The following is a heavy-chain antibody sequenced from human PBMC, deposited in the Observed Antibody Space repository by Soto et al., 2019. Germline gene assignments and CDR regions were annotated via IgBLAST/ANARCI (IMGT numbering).Heavy chain of an antibody. CDR3: AREGDDILTGYYYYHYYYLDV. D-gene: IGHD3-9*01. J-gene: IGHJ6*03. V-gene: IGHV1-8*01. CDR2: MNPNSGNT. CDR1: GYTFTSYD. Sequence: QVQLVQSGAEVKKPGASVKVSCKASGYTFTSYDINWVRQATGQGLEWMGWMNPNSGNTGYAQKFQGRVTMTRNTSISTAYMELSSLRSEDTAVYYCAREGDDILTGYYYYHYYYLDVWGKGTTVTVSS.